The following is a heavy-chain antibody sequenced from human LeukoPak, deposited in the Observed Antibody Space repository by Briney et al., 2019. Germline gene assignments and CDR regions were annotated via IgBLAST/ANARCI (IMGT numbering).Heavy chain of an antibody. CDR1: GGSISSGSYY. D-gene: IGHD4-11*01. CDR3: ASWDDYSNYVAY. J-gene: IGHJ4*02. V-gene: IGHV4-61*02. Sequence: EAPQTLSLTCTVSGGSISSGSYYWSWIRQPAGKGLEWIGRIYTSGGTNYNPSLNSGVTISVDTSKNHFSLKLSSVTAADTAVYYCASWDDYSNYVAYWGQGTLVTVSS. CDR2: IYTSGGT.